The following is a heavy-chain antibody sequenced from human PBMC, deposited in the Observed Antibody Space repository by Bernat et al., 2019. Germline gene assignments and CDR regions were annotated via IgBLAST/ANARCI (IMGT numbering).Heavy chain of an antibody. CDR3: ARAHYYYYMDV. Sequence: QVQLQESGPGLVKPSGTLSLTCAVSGGSISSSNWWSWVRQPPGKGLEWIGYIYYSGSTYYNPSLKSLVTISVDTSKNQFSLKLSSVTAADTAVYYCARAHYYYYMDVWGKGTTVTVSS. CDR2: IYYSGST. V-gene: IGHV4-4*02. CDR1: GGSISSSNW. J-gene: IGHJ6*03.